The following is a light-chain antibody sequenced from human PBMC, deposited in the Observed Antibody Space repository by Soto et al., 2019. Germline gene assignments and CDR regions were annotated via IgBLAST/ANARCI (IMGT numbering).Light chain of an antibody. CDR2: EVN. CDR3: SSYTSSSTLNYV. J-gene: IGLJ1*01. V-gene: IGLV2-8*01. Sequence: QSALTQPPSASGSPGQSVTISCTGTSSDVGGYNYVSWYQQHPGKAPKLMIYEVNKRPSGVPDRFSGSKSGNTASLTVSGLQAEDEADYYCSSYTSSSTLNYVFGTGTKVTVL. CDR1: SSDVGGYNY.